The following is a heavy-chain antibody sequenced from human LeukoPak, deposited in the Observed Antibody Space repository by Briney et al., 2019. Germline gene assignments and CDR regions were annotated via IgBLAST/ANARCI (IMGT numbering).Heavy chain of an antibody. CDR2: SSGSGGST. CDR3: AKGGGFSSSWLANWFDP. CDR1: GFSFSNYA. Sequence: GGSLRLSCSASGFSFSNYAMSWVRQAPGKGLDWVSGSSGSGGSTNHADSVKGRFTISRDNSKNTLYLQMNSLRAEDTALYYCAKGGGFSSSWLANWFDPWGQGTLVTVSS. D-gene: IGHD6-6*01. J-gene: IGHJ5*02. V-gene: IGHV3-23*01.